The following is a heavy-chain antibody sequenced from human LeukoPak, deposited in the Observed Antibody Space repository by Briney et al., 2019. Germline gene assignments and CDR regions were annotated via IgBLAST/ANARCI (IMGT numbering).Heavy chain of an antibody. J-gene: IGHJ4*02. CDR3: ARYITMVRGSWFDY. CDR2: IYYSGST. V-gene: IGHV4-31*03. D-gene: IGHD3-10*01. CDR1: GGSISSGGYY. Sequence: SQTLSLTCTVSGGSISSGGYYWSWIRQHPGKGLEWIGYIYYSGSTYYNPSLKSRVTLSVDTSKNQFSLKLSSVTAADTAVYYCARYITMVRGSWFDYWGQGTLVTVSS.